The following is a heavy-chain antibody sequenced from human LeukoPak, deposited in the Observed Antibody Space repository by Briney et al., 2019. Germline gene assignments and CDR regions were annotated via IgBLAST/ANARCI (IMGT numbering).Heavy chain of an antibody. V-gene: IGHV3-30*02. CDR1: GFTSSNYA. CDR3: VKDQGECPGSRCYLRFLEY. CDR2: VRYDQSAT. J-gene: IGHJ4*02. Sequence: GGSLRLSCEASGFTSSNYAMHWVRQAPGKGLEWVTFVRYDQSATVYADSVQGRFAISRDNSKNTVYLQMNSLRVEDTALYFCVKDQGECPGSRCYLRFLEYWGQGTLVIVSS. D-gene: IGHD3-3*01.